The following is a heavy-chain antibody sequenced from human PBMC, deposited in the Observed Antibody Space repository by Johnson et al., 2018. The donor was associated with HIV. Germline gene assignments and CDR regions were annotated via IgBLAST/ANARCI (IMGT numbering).Heavy chain of an antibody. CDR2: IYSGGRT. D-gene: IGHD3-16*01. CDR3: ARDKVGVSAFDI. CDR1: GFTVSSNY. V-gene: IGHV3-53*01. J-gene: IGHJ3*02. Sequence: VQLVESGGGLIQPGGSLRLSCAASGFTVSSNYMNWVRQAPGKGLEWVSVIYSGGRTYYADSVKGRLTISRDNSKNTLYLQMNSLRAEDTAVYYCARDKVGVSAFDIWGQGTMVTVSS.